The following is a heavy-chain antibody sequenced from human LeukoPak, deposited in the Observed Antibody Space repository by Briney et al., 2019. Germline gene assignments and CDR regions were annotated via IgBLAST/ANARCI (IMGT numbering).Heavy chain of an antibody. CDR2: MNPNSGNT. CDR1: GYTFTSYD. J-gene: IGHJ3*02. V-gene: IGHV1-8*01. D-gene: IGHD3-9*01. Sequence: ASVKVSCKASGYTFTSYDINWVRQATGQGLEWMGWMNPNSGNTGYAQKFQGRVTMTRNTSISTAYMELSSLGSEDTAVYYCARGDFTTFLRAFDIWGQGTMVTVSS. CDR3: ARGDFTTFLRAFDI.